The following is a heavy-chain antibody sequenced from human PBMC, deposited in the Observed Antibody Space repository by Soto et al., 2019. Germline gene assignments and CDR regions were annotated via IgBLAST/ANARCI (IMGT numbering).Heavy chain of an antibody. CDR3: ARVGTTVTTVDY. D-gene: IGHD4-17*01. Sequence: QVQLQESGPGLVKPSQTLSLTCTVSGGSISSGNYYCSWIRQFSGKGLEWMGYSSYSGSTYYNPSLKSRLNISIPTSTNQFSLRLSSVTAADTAVYYCARVGTTVTTVDYWGQGTLVTVSS. CDR1: GGSISSGNYY. CDR2: SSYSGST. J-gene: IGHJ4*02. V-gene: IGHV4-30-4*01.